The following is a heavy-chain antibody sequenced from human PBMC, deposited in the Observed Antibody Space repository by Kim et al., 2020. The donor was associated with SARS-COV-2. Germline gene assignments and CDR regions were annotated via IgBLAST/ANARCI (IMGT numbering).Heavy chain of an antibody. CDR2: T. CDR3: ARASIGGWFDP. V-gene: IGHV4-59*01. Sequence: TNCNPSLKSRVTISVDTSKNQFSLKLSSVTAADMAVYYCARASIGGWFDPWGQGTLVTVSS. D-gene: IGHD3-16*01. J-gene: IGHJ5*02.